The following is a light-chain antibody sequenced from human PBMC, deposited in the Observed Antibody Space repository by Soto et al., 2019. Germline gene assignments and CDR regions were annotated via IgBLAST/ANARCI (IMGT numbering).Light chain of an antibody. Sequence: DIQLTQSPSFLSASVGDRVTITCRASQGISSYLAWYQQKPGKAPKLLIYAASTLQSGVPSRFSGSGSGTEFTLTISSLQPEDFATYYCHQTYGKHRTFGQGTKVDIK. CDR1: QGISSY. V-gene: IGKV1-9*01. CDR2: AAS. CDR3: HQTYGKHRT. J-gene: IGKJ1*01.